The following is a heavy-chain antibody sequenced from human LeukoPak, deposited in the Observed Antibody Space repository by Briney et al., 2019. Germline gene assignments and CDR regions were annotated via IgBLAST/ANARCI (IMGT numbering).Heavy chain of an antibody. V-gene: IGHV4-59*06. CDR2: IYYSGST. D-gene: IGHD3-3*01. CDR1: GGSISSYY. CDR3: ARVGYSDFWSGYYWDY. Sequence: PSETLSLTCTVSGGSISSYYWSWIRQHPGKGLEWIGYIYYSGSTYYNPSLKSRVTISVDTSKNQFSLKLSSVTAADTAVYYCARVGYSDFWSGYYWDYWGQGTLATVSS. J-gene: IGHJ4*02.